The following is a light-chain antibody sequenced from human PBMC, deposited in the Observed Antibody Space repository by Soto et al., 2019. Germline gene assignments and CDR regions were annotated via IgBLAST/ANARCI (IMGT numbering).Light chain of an antibody. CDR1: QSGSSK. V-gene: IGKV3-15*01. Sequence: EIVLTQSPGTLSVSPGERATLSCRASQSGSSKLAWYQQKPGQAPRLLFYGASTGATGIPARFSGSGSETDFTLSISSLQSEDFAVYYCQQYNNWPGTFGQGTKVEIK. J-gene: IGKJ1*01. CDR2: GAS. CDR3: QQYNNWPGT.